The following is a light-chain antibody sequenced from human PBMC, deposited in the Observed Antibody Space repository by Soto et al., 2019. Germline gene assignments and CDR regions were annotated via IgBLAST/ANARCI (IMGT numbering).Light chain of an antibody. V-gene: IGKV3-11*01. J-gene: IGKJ4*01. CDR1: QSVSSY. CDR2: DAS. Sequence: ESVFTQSPATLSLSPGKRATLSCRASQSVSSYLAWYQQKPGQAPRLLIYDASNRATGIPARFSGSGSGTDFTLTISSLEPEDFAVYYCQQRSSWPLLTFGGGTKVDIK. CDR3: QQRSSWPLLT.